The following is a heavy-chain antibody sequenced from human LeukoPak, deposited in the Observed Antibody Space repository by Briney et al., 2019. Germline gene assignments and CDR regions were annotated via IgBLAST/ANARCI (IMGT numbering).Heavy chain of an antibody. V-gene: IGHV1-69*05. CDR1: GGTFSSYT. CDR2: IIPIFGTA. D-gene: IGHD1-14*01. J-gene: IGHJ4*02. CDR3: AREQDGNLDY. Sequence: ASVKVSCKASGGTFSSYTISWVRQAPGQGLEWMGGIIPIFGTANYAQKFQGRVTITTDESTSTAYMELSSLRSEDTAVYYCAREQDGNLDYWGQGTLVTVSS.